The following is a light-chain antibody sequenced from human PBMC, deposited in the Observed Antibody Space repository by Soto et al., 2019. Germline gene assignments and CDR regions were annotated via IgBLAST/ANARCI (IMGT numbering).Light chain of an antibody. CDR2: EGS. CDR3: CSHAGSRTLV. V-gene: IGLV2-23*01. J-gene: IGLJ2*01. CDR1: SSDVGSYNF. Sequence: QSALTQPASVSGSPGQSITISCTGTSSDVGSYNFVSWYQRHPGKAPKLMIYEGSKRRSGASNRFSGSKSGNTASLTISGLQAEDEADYYCCSHAGSRTLVFGGGTKLTVL.